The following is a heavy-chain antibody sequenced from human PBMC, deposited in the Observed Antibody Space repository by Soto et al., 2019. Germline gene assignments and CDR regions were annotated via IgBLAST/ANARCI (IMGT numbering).Heavy chain of an antibody. CDR2: ISSSSSYI. J-gene: IGHJ4*02. CDR1: GFTFSSYS. D-gene: IGHD2-15*01. V-gene: IGHV3-21*01. Sequence: GGSLRLSCAASGFTFSSYSMNWVRQAPGKGLEWVSSISSSSSYIYYADSVKGRFTISRDNAKNSLYLQMNSLRAEDTAVYYCASQACSGGSCYLPFGYWGQGTLVTVSS. CDR3: ASQACSGGSCYLPFGY.